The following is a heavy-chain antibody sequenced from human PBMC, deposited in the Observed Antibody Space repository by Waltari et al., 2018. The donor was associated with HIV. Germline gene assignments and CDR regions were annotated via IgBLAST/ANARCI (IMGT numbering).Heavy chain of an antibody. J-gene: IGHJ4*02. CDR2: VNHRGST. CDR3: ARAKEYHYDTRGPFRGEYYFDY. Sequence: QVQLQQWGAGLLKPSETLSLTCAVYGESFSGYYWSWIRQPQGKGLEWIGEVNHRGSTNYNPSLKSRVTISEDTSKNQFSLKVSSVTAADTAVYYCARAKEYHYDTRGPFRGEYYFDYWGQGTLVTVSS. CDR1: GESFSGYY. V-gene: IGHV4-34*01. D-gene: IGHD3-22*01.